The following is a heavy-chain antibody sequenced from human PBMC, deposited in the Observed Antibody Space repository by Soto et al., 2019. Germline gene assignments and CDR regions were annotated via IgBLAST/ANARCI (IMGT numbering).Heavy chain of an antibody. V-gene: IGHV1-18*01. CDR2: ISAYNGNT. D-gene: IGHD2-8*01. CDR1: GYTFTSYG. Sequence: QVQLVQSGAEVKKPGASVKVSCKASGYTFTSYGISWVRQAPGQGLEWMGWISAYNGNTNYAQKFQGRVTMTTGTSACTVDLELRSLRSDDTGVYYCARGGKYCTNGVCSLYGMDVWGQGTTVTVSS. J-gene: IGHJ6*02. CDR3: ARGGKYCTNGVCSLYGMDV.